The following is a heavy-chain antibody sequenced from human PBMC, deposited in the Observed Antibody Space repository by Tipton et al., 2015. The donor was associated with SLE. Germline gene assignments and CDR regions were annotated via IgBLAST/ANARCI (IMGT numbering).Heavy chain of an antibody. CDR2: IDHSGST. J-gene: IGHJ4*02. CDR3: ARGLRITMNRPIFDY. V-gene: IGHV4-34*01. Sequence: TLSLTCAVYGGSFSGYYWSWIRQPPGKGLEWIGEIDHSGSTSYNPPLQRRVTISIDTSKNQFSLKLSSVTAADTAVYYCARGLRITMNRPIFDYWGQGTLVTVSS. CDR1: GGSFSGYY. D-gene: IGHD3-22*01.